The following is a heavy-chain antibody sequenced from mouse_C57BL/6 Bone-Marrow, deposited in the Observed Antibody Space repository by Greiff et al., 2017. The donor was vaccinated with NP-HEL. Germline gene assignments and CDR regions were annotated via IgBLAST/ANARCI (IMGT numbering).Heavy chain of an antibody. D-gene: IGHD2-4*01. CDR2: INYDGSST. CDR3: ARDRDDYAYFDY. CDR1: GFTFSDYY. V-gene: IGHV5-16*01. Sequence: EVKLVESEGGLVQPGSSMKLSCTASGFTFSDYYMAWVRQVPEKGLEWVANINYDGSSTYYLDSLKSRFIILRDNAKNILYLQMSSLKSEDTATYYCARDRDDYAYFDYWGQGTTLTVSS. J-gene: IGHJ2*01.